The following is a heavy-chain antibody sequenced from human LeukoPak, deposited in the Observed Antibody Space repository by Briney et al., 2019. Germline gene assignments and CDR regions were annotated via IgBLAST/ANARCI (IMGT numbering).Heavy chain of an antibody. CDR2: ITGRSDKT. V-gene: IGHV3-23*01. J-gene: IGHJ4*02. D-gene: IGHD6-19*01. CDR3: AKGGWLDD. CDR1: GFTFNKYD. Sequence: GGSLRLSCAASGFTFNKYDMTWARQAPGKGLEWVSTITGRSDKTYYTDSVKGRFVTSRDNSKDTLYLQMNSLRAEDTALYYCAKGGWLDDLGQGALVTVSA.